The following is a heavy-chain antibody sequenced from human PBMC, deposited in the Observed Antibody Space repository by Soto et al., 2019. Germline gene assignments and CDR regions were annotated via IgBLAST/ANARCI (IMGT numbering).Heavy chain of an antibody. J-gene: IGHJ4*02. CDR3: ARDTTDYFDY. Sequence: ASETLSLTCPVSGGSISSSSYYWGWIRQPPGKGLEWIGYIYYSGSTNYNPSLKSRVTISVDTSKNQFSLKLSSVTAADTAVYYCARDTTDYFDYWGQGTLVTVSS. CDR1: GGSISSSSYY. D-gene: IGHD4-4*01. CDR2: IYYSGST. V-gene: IGHV4-61*01.